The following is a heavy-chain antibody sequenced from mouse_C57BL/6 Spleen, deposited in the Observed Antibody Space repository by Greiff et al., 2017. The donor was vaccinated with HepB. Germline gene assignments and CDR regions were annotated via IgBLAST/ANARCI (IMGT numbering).Heavy chain of an antibody. CDR3: ASPYGNLWFAY. V-gene: IGHV7-3*01. D-gene: IGHD2-10*02. CDR1: GFTFTDYY. J-gene: IGHJ3*01. Sequence: EVQRVESGGGLVQPGGSLSLSCAASGFTFTDYYMSWVRQPPGKALEWLGFIRNKANGYTTEYSASVKGRFTISRDNSQSILYLQMNALRAEDSATYYCASPYGNLWFAYWGQGTLVTVSA. CDR2: IRNKANGYTT.